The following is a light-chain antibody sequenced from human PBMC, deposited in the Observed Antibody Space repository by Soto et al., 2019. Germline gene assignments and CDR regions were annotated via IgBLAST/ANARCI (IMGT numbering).Light chain of an antibody. CDR3: QHYSSSPYT. J-gene: IGKJ2*01. V-gene: IGKV3-20*01. CDR2: GAS. CDR1: QSVSSSY. Sequence: EIVLTQSPGTLSLSPGERATLSCRASQSVSSSYLAWYQQKPGQAPRLLIYGASSRATGIPDRFSGSGSGADFTLTISRLDPEDFAVYYCQHYSSSPYTFAQGTKLEIK.